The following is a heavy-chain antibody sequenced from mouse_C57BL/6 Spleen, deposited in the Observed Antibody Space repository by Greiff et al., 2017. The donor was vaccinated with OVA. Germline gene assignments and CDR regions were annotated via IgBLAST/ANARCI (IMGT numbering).Heavy chain of an antibody. CDR3: ARRWDEGYFDV. D-gene: IGHD4-1*01. Sequence: LVESGPELVKPGASVKISCKASGYSFTSYYIHWVKQRPGQGLEWIGWIYPGSGNTKYNEKFKGKATLTADTSSSTAYMQLSSLTSEDSAVYYCARRWDEGYFDVWGTGTTVTVSS. CDR2: IYPGSGNT. J-gene: IGHJ1*03. V-gene: IGHV1-66*01. CDR1: GYSFTSYY.